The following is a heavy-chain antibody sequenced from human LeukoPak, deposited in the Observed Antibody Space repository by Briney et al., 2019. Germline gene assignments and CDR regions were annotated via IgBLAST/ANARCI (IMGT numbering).Heavy chain of an antibody. CDR3: ARGPHIPYENRALDI. CDR1: GYTFTSYA. J-gene: IGHJ3*02. CDR2: INTNTGNP. D-gene: IGHD1-14*01. V-gene: IGHV7-4-1*02. Sequence: GASVKVSCKASGYTFTSYAMNWVRQAPGQGLEWMGWINTNTGNPTYAQGFTGRFVFSLDTSVSTAYLQISSLKAEDTAVYYCARGPHIPYENRALDIWGQGTMVTVSS.